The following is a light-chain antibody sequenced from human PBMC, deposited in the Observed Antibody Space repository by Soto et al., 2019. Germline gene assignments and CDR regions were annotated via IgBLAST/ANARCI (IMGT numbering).Light chain of an antibody. CDR1: QSVSRN. J-gene: IGKJ4*01. Sequence: EIVLTQSPATLCLSPGERATLSCRASQSVSRNLAWYQQKPGQAPRLLTHGASTRATGIPARFSGVGSGTEITLTISSLQSEDFAVYYCQQYNDWPLLTFGQGTKVDIK. CDR2: GAS. CDR3: QQYNDWPLLT. V-gene: IGKV3-15*01.